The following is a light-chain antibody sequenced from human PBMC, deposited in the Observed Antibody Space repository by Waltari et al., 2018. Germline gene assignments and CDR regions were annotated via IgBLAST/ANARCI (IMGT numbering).Light chain of an antibody. J-gene: IGKJ4*01. V-gene: IGKV1-5*01. CDR2: DAA. CDR1: EDINTW. CDR3: QHYKNFPLT. Sequence: DVQMTQSPSTLSASVGDRVTITCRASEDINTWLAWYQQKPGKAPKLLIVDAASLKSGVPSRFSGSGSGTDFTLTITSMQPDDFATYYCQHYKNFPLTFGGGTNVEV.